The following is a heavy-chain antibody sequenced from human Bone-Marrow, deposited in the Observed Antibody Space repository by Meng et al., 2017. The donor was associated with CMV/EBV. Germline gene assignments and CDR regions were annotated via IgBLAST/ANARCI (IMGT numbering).Heavy chain of an antibody. Sequence: GGSLRLSCAASGFTFSSYWMTWVRRAPGKGLEWVANIKQDGSEKYYVDSVKGRFTISRDNAKNSLFLQMNSLRAEDTAVYYCARAFVAAAGTRLADYWGQGKLVTVSS. CDR2: IKQDGSEK. J-gene: IGHJ4*02. CDR3: ARAFVAAAGTRLADY. V-gene: IGHV3-7*01. CDR1: GFTFSSYW. D-gene: IGHD6-13*01.